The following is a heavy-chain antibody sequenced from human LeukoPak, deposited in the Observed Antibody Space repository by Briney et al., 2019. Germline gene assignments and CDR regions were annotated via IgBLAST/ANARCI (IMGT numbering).Heavy chain of an antibody. CDR2: INHSGST. Sequence: SETLSLTCTVSGGSISSSSYYWGWIRQPPGKGLDWIGEINHSGSTNNNPSLKSRVTISVDTSKNQFSLKLSSVTAADTAVYYCARGGGGMRIYGKNWFDPWGQGTLVTVSS. CDR3: ARGGGGMRIYGKNWFDP. J-gene: IGHJ5*02. CDR1: GGSISSSSYY. D-gene: IGHD3-16*01. V-gene: IGHV4-39*07.